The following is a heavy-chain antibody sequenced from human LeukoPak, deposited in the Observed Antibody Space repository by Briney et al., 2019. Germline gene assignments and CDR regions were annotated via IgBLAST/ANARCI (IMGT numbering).Heavy chain of an antibody. CDR3: ARAGYSSSYIDY. J-gene: IGHJ4*02. CDR2: IGTAGDT. Sequence: GGSLRLSCAASGFPFSSYDMHWVRQATGKGLEWVSAIGTAGDTYYPGSVKGRFTISRENAKNSLYLQMNSLRAGDTAVYYCARAGYSSSYIDYWGQGTLVTDSS. CDR1: GFPFSSYD. V-gene: IGHV3-13*04. D-gene: IGHD6-13*01.